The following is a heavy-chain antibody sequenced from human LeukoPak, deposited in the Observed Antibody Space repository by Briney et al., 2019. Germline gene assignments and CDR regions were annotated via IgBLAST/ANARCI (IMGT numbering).Heavy chain of an antibody. CDR3: ARDLNWCFDY. CDR2: IGWNSGSI. D-gene: IGHD2-15*01. Sequence: GRSLRLSCAASGFTFDDYAMHWVRQAPGKGLEWVSGIGWNSGSIGYADSVKGRFTISRDDAKNSLYLQMNSLRAEDTAIYYCARDLNWCFDYWGQGTLVTVSS. CDR1: GFTFDDYA. J-gene: IGHJ4*02. V-gene: IGHV3-9*01.